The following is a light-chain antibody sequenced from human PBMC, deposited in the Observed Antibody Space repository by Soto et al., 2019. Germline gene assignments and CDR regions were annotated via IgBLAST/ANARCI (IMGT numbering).Light chain of an antibody. Sequence: EIVLTQSPATLSLSPGERATLSCRASQSVSSYLAWYQQKPGQAPRLLIYDASNRATGIPARFSGSESGTDFTLTISSLEPEDFAVYYCQQRSNWPPTFGGGTKVDIK. CDR3: QQRSNWPPT. CDR1: QSVSSY. J-gene: IGKJ4*01. V-gene: IGKV3-11*01. CDR2: DAS.